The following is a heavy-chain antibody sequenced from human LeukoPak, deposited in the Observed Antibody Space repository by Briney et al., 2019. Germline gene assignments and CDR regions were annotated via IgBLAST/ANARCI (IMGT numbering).Heavy chain of an antibody. CDR2: INHSGST. CDR3: ARWTTLRKRYFDL. J-gene: IGHJ2*01. CDR1: GGSFSGYY. Sequence: SETLSLTCAVYGGSFSGYYWSWIRQPPGKGLEWIGEINHSGSTNYNPSLKSRVTISVDTSKNQFSLKLSSVTAADTAVYYCARWTTLRKRYFDLWGRGTLVTVSS. V-gene: IGHV4-34*01. D-gene: IGHD4-11*01.